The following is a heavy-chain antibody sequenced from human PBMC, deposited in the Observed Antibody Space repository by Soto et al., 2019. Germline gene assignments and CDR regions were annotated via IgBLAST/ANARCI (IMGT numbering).Heavy chain of an antibody. J-gene: IGHJ4*02. CDR3: ARHFSVDYFDY. Sequence: SETLSLTCAVYGGSISSSNWWSWVRKPPGKGLEWIGEIYHSGSTNYNPSLKSRVTISVDRSKNQFSLKLSSVTAADTSFYYCARHFSVDYFDYWGQGALVTVSS. CDR1: GGSISSSNW. CDR2: IYHSGST. V-gene: IGHV4-4*02.